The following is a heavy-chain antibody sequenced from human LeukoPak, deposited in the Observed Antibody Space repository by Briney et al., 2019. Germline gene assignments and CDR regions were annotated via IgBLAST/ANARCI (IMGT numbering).Heavy chain of an antibody. V-gene: IGHV1-2*02. D-gene: IGHD1-26*01. Sequence: ASVKVSCKASGYTFTSYGISWVRQAPGQGLEWMGWINPNSGGTNYAQKFQGRVTMTRDTSISTAYMELSRLRSDNTAVYYCARMGLVGATGGWGQGTLVTVSS. CDR3: ARMGLVGATGG. J-gene: IGHJ4*02. CDR2: INPNSGGT. CDR1: GYTFTSYG.